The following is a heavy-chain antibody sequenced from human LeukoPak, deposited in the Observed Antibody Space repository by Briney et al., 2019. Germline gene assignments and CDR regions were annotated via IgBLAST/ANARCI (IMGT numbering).Heavy chain of an antibody. CDR2: IRSKTYRGTT. CDR3: SRSLVVVITSGWFDP. CDR1: GFTFSSYA. Sequence: PGGSLRLSCAASGFTFSSYAMSWVRQAPGKGLEWVGFIRSKTYRGTTEYAASMRGRFTISRDDSKSIVYLQMNSLKTEDTAVYYCSRSLVVVITSGWFDPWGQGTLVTVSS. D-gene: IGHD3-22*01. J-gene: IGHJ5*02. V-gene: IGHV3-49*04.